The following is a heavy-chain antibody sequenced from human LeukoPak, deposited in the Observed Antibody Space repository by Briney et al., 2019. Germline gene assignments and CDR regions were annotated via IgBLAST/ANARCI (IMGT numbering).Heavy chain of an antibody. CDR1: GGSFSGYY. D-gene: IGHD6-13*01. J-gene: IGHJ5*02. CDR3: AIVDTWYHNWFDP. CDR2: INHSGST. V-gene: IGHV4-34*01. Sequence: SETLPLTCAVYGGSFSGYYWSWIRQPPGKGLEWIGEINHSGSTNYNPSLKSRVTISVDTSKNQFSLKLSSVTAADTAVYYCAIVDTWYHNWFDPWGQGTLVTVSS.